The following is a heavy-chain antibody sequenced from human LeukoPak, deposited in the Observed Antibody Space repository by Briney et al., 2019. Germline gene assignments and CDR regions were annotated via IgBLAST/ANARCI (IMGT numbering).Heavy chain of an antibody. CDR3: ARAPREGQWLVIDY. CDR2: IYHSGST. Sequence: SETLSLTCTVSGYSISSGYYWGWIRQPPGKGLEWIGSIYHSGSTYYNPSLKSRVTISVDTSKNQFSLKLSSVTAADTAVYYCARAPREGQWLVIDYWGQGTLVTVSS. D-gene: IGHD6-19*01. V-gene: IGHV4-38-2*02. J-gene: IGHJ4*02. CDR1: GYSISSGYY.